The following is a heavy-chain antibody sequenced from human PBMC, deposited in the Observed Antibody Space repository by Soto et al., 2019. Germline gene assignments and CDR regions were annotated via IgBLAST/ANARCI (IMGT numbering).Heavy chain of an antibody. J-gene: IGHJ4*02. CDR1: GYSISTCYY. V-gene: IGHV4-38-2*02. CDR2: VYRSGAA. D-gene: IGHD6-19*01. Sequence: SETLSRTCTVAGYSISTCYYWAWFRHAPGKGLEWIGSVYRSGAAYYSPTLKSRVTISVDTYKNQFSLHLKAVTAADAAVYYCERDYPYALDVAGDFGVGGQGAPVT. CDR3: ERDYPYALDVAGDFGV.